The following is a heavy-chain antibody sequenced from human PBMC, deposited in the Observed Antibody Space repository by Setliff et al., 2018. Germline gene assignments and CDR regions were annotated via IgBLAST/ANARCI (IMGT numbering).Heavy chain of an antibody. D-gene: IGHD1-1*01. CDR1: EGTFSSYA. V-gene: IGHV1-69*10. J-gene: IGHJ4*02. CDR2: IIPILGIA. CDR3: ARGIIGTTGTTVLDY. Sequence: PRPPVKVSCKASEGTFSSYAISWVRQAPGQGLEWMGGIIPILGIANYAQKFQGRVTITADKSTSTAYMELSSLRSEDTAVYYCARGIIGTTGTTVLDYWGQGTLVTVSS.